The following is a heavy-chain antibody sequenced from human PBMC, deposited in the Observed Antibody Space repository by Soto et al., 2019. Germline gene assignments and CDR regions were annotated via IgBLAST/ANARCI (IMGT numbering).Heavy chain of an antibody. D-gene: IGHD3-22*01. J-gene: IGHJ4*02. CDR3: ARATYDSSTYYLDS. CDR1: GASISGGDYY. CDR2: IYYTENS. V-gene: IGHV4-30-4*01. Sequence: QVQLQESGPGLVKPSQTLSLTCTVSGASISGGDYYWTWIRQPPGKGLEWIGSIYYTENSYYNPSLKTRVSISVDPSNDQFSLRLSSVTAADTAVYYCARATYDSSTYYLDSWVQGTLVTVSA.